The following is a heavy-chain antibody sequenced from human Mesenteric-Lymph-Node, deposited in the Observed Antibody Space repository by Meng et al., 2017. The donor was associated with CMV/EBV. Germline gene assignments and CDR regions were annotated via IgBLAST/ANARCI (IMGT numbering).Heavy chain of an antibody. D-gene: IGHD5-24*01. CDR1: GYTFTGYY. J-gene: IGHJ6*02. CDR2: INPKSGGT. Sequence: ASVKVSCKASGYTFTGYYMHWVRQAPGQGLEWMGWINPKSGGTNYAQKFQGRVTMTRDTTISTAYMELSRLRSDDTDVYYCARRWGDYYYYGMDVWGQGTTVTVSS. CDR3: ARRWGDYYYYGMDV. V-gene: IGHV1-2*02.